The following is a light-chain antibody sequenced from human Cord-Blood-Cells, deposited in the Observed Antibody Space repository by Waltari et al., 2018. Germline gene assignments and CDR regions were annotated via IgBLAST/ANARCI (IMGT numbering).Light chain of an antibody. J-gene: IGLJ2*01. CDR1: SSDVGRYNY. Sequence: QSALTPRPSVSGSPGQSIHNLCTGTSSDVGRYNYVFWYQQHPGNAPKLMNYDVSNLPSGVSKRVSGATPGSAAYLTIRGLEAEEWDEFCCSSYTSSRTLVGFGGGTKLIVV. V-gene: IGLV2-14*01. CDR3: SSYTSSRTLVG. CDR2: DVS.